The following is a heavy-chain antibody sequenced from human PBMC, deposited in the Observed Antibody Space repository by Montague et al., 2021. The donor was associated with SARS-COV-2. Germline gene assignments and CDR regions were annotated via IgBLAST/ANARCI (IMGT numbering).Heavy chain of an antibody. CDR2: IRTTGHT. J-gene: IGHJ4*02. CDR1: GASISTGIYY. CDR3: ARFGSGTLEFDL. V-gene: IGHV4-61*02. Sequence: SQTLSLTCTVSGASISTGIYYWSWIRQPAGKGLEWTGRIRTTGHTDYNSSLESRVFMSVDTSTNQFSLSLTSVTAADTAVYFCARFGSGTLEFDLWGQGTLVTDSS. D-gene: IGHD1-26*01.